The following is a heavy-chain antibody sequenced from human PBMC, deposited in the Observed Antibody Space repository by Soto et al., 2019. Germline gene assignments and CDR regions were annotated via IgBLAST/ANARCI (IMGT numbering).Heavy chain of an antibody. CDR1: GGTFSSYT. CDR3: AVFPVVPHNWFDP. CDR2: IIPILGIA. V-gene: IGHV1-69*02. D-gene: IGHD2-2*01. J-gene: IGHJ5*02. Sequence: GSSVNVSCKASGGTFSSYTISWVRQAPGQGLEWMGRIIPILGIANYAQKFQGRVTITADKSTSTAYMELSSLRSEDTAVYYCAVFPVVPHNWFDPWGQGTLVTVSS.